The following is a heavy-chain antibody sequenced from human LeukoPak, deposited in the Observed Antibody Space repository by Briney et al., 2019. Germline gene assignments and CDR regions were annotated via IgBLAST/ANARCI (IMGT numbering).Heavy chain of an antibody. Sequence: GGSLRLSCTTSGFTFGNYAMSWFRQAPGKGLEWIGVIRRKDYGETTRYAAAVKGRFISSRHDPKPIAYLPMDSLETEHTALYYCARGGYQFEHWGQGTLITVSS. CDR2: IRRKDYGETT. J-gene: IGHJ1*01. D-gene: IGHD3-16*02. V-gene: IGHV3-49*03. CDR1: GFTFGNYA. CDR3: ARGGYQFEH.